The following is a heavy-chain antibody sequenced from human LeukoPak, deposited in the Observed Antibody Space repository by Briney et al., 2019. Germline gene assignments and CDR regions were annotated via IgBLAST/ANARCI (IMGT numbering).Heavy chain of an antibody. CDR1: GFTFSDYY. Sequence: GGSLRLSCAASGFTFSDYYMSWIRQAPEKGLEWVSYISGSGSTVYYADSVKGRFTISRDNAKNSLYLQMNSLRAEDTAVYYCARAKAQTEYYYDSSGYYYEDYWGQGTLVTVSS. CDR3: ARAKAQTEYYYDSSGYYYEDY. D-gene: IGHD3-22*01. J-gene: IGHJ4*02. CDR2: ISGSGSTV. V-gene: IGHV3-11*01.